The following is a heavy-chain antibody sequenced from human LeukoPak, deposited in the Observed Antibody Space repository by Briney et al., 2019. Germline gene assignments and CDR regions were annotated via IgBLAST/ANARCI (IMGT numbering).Heavy chain of an antibody. V-gene: IGHV5-51*01. CDR2: IYPGDSDT. CDR3: ARSVGPTSGHIDY. Sequence: GESLKISCKGSGYSITSYWIGWVRQMPGKGLEWMGIIYPGDSDTRYSPSLRGQVTISADKSISTAYLQWRSLKASDTAMYFCARSVGPTSGHIDYWGQGTLVTVSS. CDR1: GYSITSYW. J-gene: IGHJ4*02. D-gene: IGHD1-26*01.